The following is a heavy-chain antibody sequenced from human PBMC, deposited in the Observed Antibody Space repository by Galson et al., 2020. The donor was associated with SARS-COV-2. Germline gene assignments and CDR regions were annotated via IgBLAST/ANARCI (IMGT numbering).Heavy chain of an antibody. CDR3: ATPGPYSSTHWFDP. CDR2: FDPEDGET. J-gene: IGHJ5*02. Sequence: ASVKVSCKVSGYTLTELSMHWVRQAPGKGLEWMGGFDPEDGETIYAQKFQGRVTMTEDTSTDTAYMELSSLRSEDTAVYYCATPGPYSSTHWFDPWGQGTLVTVSS. CDR1: GYTLTELS. D-gene: IGHD6-13*01. V-gene: IGHV1-24*01.